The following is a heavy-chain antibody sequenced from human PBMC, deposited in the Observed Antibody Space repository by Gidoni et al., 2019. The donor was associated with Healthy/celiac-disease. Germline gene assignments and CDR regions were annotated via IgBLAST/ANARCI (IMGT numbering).Heavy chain of an antibody. CDR3: AKDSDSSGSDDAFDI. V-gene: IGHV3-30*18. Sequence: QVQLVESGGGVVQPGRSLRLSCAASGFPFSSYGMHWVRQAPGKGLEWVAVISYDGSNKYYADSVKGRFTISRDNSKNTLYLQMNSLRAEDTAVYYCAKDSDSSGSDDAFDIWGQGTMVTVSS. CDR1: GFPFSSYG. J-gene: IGHJ3*02. CDR2: ISYDGSNK. D-gene: IGHD3-22*01.